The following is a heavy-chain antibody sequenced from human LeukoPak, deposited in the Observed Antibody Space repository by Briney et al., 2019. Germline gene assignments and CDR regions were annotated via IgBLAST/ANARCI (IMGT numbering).Heavy chain of an antibody. D-gene: IGHD2-8*01. CDR1: GYSISSGYY. V-gene: IGHV4-38-2*02. Sequence: PSETLSLTCTVSGYSISSGYYWSWVRQPPGKGLEWIGYVFYTGYTHYNPSLKSRVTISVDTSKNQFSLKLSSVTAADTAVYYCARGARKVLMVYAIRWRRTFDAFDIWGQGTMVTVSS. CDR3: ARGARKVLMVYAIRWRRTFDAFDI. J-gene: IGHJ3*02. CDR2: VFYTGYT.